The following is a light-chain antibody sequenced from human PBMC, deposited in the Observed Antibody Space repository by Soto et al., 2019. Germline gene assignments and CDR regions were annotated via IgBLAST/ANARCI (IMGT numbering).Light chain of an antibody. V-gene: IGKV3-11*01. CDR2: DTS. Sequence: EIVLTQSPATLSLPPGERATLSCRASQSVNKYLAWFQQKLGHPPRLLIYDTSNRATGIPPRFSGSGSGTDFTLTISSLEPEDFAVYYCQQRSNWPWTFGQGTKVDIK. CDR1: QSVNKY. CDR3: QQRSNWPWT. J-gene: IGKJ1*01.